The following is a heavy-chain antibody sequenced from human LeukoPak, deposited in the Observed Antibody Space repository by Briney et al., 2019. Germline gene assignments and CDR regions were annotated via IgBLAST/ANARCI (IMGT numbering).Heavy chain of an antibody. Sequence: ASVKVSRKASGYTFTSYYMHWVRQAPGQGLEWMGIINPSGGSTSYAQKFQGRVTMTRDTSTSTVYMELSSLRSEDTAVYYCAAAVAGNLHFDYWGQGTLVTVSS. D-gene: IGHD6-19*01. V-gene: IGHV1-46*01. J-gene: IGHJ4*02. CDR3: AAAVAGNLHFDY. CDR1: GYTFTSYY. CDR2: INPSGGST.